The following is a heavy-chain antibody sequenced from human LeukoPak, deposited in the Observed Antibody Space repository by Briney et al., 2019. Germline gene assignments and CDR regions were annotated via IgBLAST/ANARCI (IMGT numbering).Heavy chain of an antibody. J-gene: IGHJ4*02. Sequence: GGSLRLSCAASGFTFSSYWMSWVRQAPGKGLEWVTNIKEDGSEKYYVDSVKGRFTVSRDSAKNSLYLQMNSLSPEDTAVYYCARVRYCDSTSCYFADYWGQGTLVTVSS. V-gene: IGHV3-7*04. D-gene: IGHD2-2*01. CDR3: ARVRYCDSTSCYFADY. CDR2: IKEDGSEK. CDR1: GFTFSSYW.